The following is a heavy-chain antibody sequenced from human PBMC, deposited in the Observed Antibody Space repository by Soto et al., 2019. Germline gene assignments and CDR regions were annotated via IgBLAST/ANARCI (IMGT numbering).Heavy chain of an antibody. J-gene: IGHJ6*02. CDR1: GGSISGDY. CDR2: ISHSGST. V-gene: IGHV4-59*01. Sequence: SETLSLTCTVSGGSISGDYWSWIRQPPGKGLEWIGHISHSGSTNYNPSLKSRVTISVDTSKRQFSLKLSSVTAADTAVYYCAREARGVISGMDVWGQGTRVTVSS. D-gene: IGHD3-10*01. CDR3: AREARGVISGMDV.